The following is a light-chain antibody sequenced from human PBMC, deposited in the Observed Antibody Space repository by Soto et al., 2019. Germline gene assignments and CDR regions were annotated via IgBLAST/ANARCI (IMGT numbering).Light chain of an antibody. Sequence: EIVLTQSPGTLSLSPGERATLSCRASQSVSSSYLAWYQQKPGQPPRLLFSGASSRATGVPDRFSGSWSGTDFTLTMSRLEPEDFAVYYCQQYGTSPQTFGQGTKVEI. CDR3: QQYGTSPQT. CDR2: GAS. V-gene: IGKV3-20*01. CDR1: QSVSSSY. J-gene: IGKJ1*01.